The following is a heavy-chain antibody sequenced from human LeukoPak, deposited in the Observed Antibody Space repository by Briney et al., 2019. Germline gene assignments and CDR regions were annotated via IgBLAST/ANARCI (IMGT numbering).Heavy chain of an antibody. V-gene: IGHV1-8*01. CDR2: MNPNSGNT. J-gene: IGHJ6*03. Sequence: GASVKVSCKASGYAFTSYDINWVRQATGQGLERMGWMNPNSGNTGYAQKFQGRVTMTRNTSISTAYMELSSLRSEDTAVYYCARGTYDSSGYYYVLPYYYYYYMDVWGKGTTVTVSS. D-gene: IGHD3-22*01. CDR3: ARGTYDSSGYYYVLPYYYYYYMDV. CDR1: GYAFTSYD.